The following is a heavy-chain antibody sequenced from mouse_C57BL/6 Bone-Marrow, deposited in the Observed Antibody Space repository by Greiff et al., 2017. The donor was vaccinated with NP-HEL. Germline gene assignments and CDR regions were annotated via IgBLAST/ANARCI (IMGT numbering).Heavy chain of an antibody. D-gene: IGHD2-5*01. J-gene: IGHJ2*01. CDR1: GYTFSSYG. CDR3: AREVYYSIRQDY. CDR2: IYPRSGNT. Sequence: QVQLQQSGAELARPGASVKLSCKASGYTFSSYGISWVKQRTGQGLEWIGEIYPRSGNTYYNEKFKGKATLTADKSSSTAYMELRSLTSEDSAVYFCAREVYYSIRQDYWGQGTTLTVSS. V-gene: IGHV1-81*01.